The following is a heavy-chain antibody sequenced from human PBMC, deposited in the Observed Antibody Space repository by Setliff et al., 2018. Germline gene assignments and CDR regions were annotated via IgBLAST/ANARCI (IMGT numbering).Heavy chain of an antibody. Sequence: SETLSLTCTVSGGSTNNYHWTWIRQPAGKGLEWIGRLYPNGNTNYNPSLKRRVNMSADSSKNNLSLRLKYVTAADTAVYYCAREDWNDNAFDIWGPGTMVTVSS. J-gene: IGHJ3*02. V-gene: IGHV4-4*07. CDR1: GGSTNNYH. D-gene: IGHD1-1*01. CDR3: AREDWNDNAFDI. CDR2: LYPNGNT.